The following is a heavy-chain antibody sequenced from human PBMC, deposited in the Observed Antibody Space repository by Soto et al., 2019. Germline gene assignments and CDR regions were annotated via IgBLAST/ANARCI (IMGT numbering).Heavy chain of an antibody. CDR3: AKGGSEGCYSWIHI. V-gene: IGHV3-23*01. J-gene: IGHJ4*02. D-gene: IGHD2-15*01. CDR2: ISGSGDYT. CDR1: GCTFISYV. Sequence: GGPLRLSCAAAGCTFISYVMSWVSQAPGKGLEWVSAISGSGDYTFYVDSVKGRFTISRDTSKNPLYLQMNSLRAEDTAIYYYAKGGSEGCYSWIHIWGQGTLVTVSS.